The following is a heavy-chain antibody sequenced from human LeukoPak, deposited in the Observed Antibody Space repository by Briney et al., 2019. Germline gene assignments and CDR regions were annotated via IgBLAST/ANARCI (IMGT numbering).Heavy chain of an antibody. CDR2: ISGGGGTT. CDR1: GFTFSSYA. Sequence: GGSLRLSCAASGFTFSSYAMNWVRQAPGKGLEWVSAISGGGGTTYYADSVKGRFTISRDNSKNTLYLQMNSLRAEDTALYYCANGRSRSSSGWYNYYDMDVWGQGTTVTVSS. CDR3: ANGRSRSSSGWYNYYDMDV. J-gene: IGHJ6*02. D-gene: IGHD6-19*01. V-gene: IGHV3-23*01.